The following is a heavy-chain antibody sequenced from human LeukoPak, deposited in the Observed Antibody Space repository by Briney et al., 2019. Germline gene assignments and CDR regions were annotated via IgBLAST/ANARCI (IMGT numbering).Heavy chain of an antibody. CDR2: IYTDGST. CDR3: AKSYYDYSTYYSYYFDL. J-gene: IGHJ4*02. Sequence: SETLSLTCTVSGGSISSDYWSWIRQPPGRGLEWIGYIYTDGSTNYNPSLKSRVTISVDTSKNQFALKLSSVTAADTAVYYCAKSYYDYSTYYSYYFDLWGQGALVTVSS. V-gene: IGHV4-4*09. CDR1: GGSISSDY. D-gene: IGHD3-22*01.